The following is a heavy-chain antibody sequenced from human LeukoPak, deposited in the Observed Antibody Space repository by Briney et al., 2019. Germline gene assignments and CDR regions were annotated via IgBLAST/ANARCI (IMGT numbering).Heavy chain of an antibody. D-gene: IGHD3-22*01. CDR1: GFTFSSYA. J-gene: IGHJ4*02. Sequence: PGGSLRLSCAASGFTFSSYAMSWVRQAPGKGLEWVSAISGSGGSTYYADSVKGRFTISRDNSKNTLYLQMNSLRAEDTAVYYCATGGYDSSGLYFDYWGQGTLVTVSS. CDR2: ISGSGGST. CDR3: ATGGYDSSGLYFDY. V-gene: IGHV3-23*01.